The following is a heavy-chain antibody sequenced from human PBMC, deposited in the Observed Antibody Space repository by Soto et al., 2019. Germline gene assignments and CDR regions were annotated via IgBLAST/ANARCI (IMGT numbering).Heavy chain of an antibody. CDR3: AKDTAMVLGYYYDMDV. Sequence: PGGSLRLSCAASGFTFSSYGMHWVRQAPGKGLEWVAVISYDGSNKYYADSVKGRFTISRDNSKNTLYLQMNSLRAEDTAVYYCAKDTAMVLGYYYDMDVWGQGTTVTVSS. V-gene: IGHV3-30*18. D-gene: IGHD5-18*01. CDR1: GFTFSSYG. CDR2: ISYDGSNK. J-gene: IGHJ6*02.